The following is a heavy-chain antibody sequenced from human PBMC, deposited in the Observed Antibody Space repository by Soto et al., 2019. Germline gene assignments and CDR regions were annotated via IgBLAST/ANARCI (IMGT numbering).Heavy chain of an antibody. CDR3: ARRRDYYGSGHGMDV. J-gene: IGHJ6*02. Sequence: SETLSLTCTFSGGSVSSGSYYWSWIRQPPGKGLEWIGYIYYSGSTNYNPSLKSRVTISVDTSKNQFSLKLSSVTAADTAVYYCARRRDYYGSGHGMDVWGQGTKVTVSS. CDR2: IYYSGST. CDR1: GGSVSSGSYY. V-gene: IGHV4-61*01. D-gene: IGHD3-10*01.